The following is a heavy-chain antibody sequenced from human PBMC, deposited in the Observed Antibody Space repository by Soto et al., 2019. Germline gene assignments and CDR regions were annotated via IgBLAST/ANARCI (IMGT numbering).Heavy chain of an antibody. Sequence: EVQLVESGGVVVQPGGSLRLACAASGFKFDDYIMHWVRQAPGKGLEWVSLINWDGGSTSYADSVKGRFTISRDNNNKSLYLQLNSLRTEDTALYYCAKEDSYSSFYFGNRGGQGTLVTVSS. V-gene: IGHV3-43*01. CDR2: INWDGGST. CDR1: GFKFDDYI. D-gene: IGHD6-6*01. CDR3: AKEDSYSSFYFGNR. J-gene: IGHJ4*02.